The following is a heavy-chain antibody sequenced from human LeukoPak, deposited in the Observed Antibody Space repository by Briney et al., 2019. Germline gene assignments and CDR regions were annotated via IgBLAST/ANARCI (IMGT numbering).Heavy chain of an antibody. V-gene: IGHV4-34*01. D-gene: IGHD6-6*01. CDR3: ARARIAARRYFDY. J-gene: IGHJ4*02. CDR1: GGSFSGYY. Sequence: SETLSLTCAVYGGSFSGYYWSWIRQPPGKGLEWIGEINHSGSTNYNPSLKSRVTISVDTSENQFSLKLSSVTAADTAVYYCARARIAARRYFDYWGQGTLVTVSS. CDR2: INHSGST.